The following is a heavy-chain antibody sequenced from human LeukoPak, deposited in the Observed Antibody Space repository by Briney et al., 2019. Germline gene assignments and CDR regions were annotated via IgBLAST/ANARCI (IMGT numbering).Heavy chain of an antibody. D-gene: IGHD2-8*01. V-gene: IGHV1-69*04. CDR2: IIPILGIA. CDR3: ARDLRVSDGAYYYYGMDV. J-gene: IGHJ6*02. Sequence: SVKVSFKASGGTFNSYAISWVRPAPGQGREWMGRIIPILGIANYAQKFQGRVTITADKSTSTAYMELSSLRSEDTAVYYCARDLRVSDGAYYYYGMDVWGQGTTVTVSS. CDR1: GGTFNSYA.